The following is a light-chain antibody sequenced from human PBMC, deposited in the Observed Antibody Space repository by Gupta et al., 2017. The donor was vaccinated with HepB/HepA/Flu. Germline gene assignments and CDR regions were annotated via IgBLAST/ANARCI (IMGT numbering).Light chain of an antibody. Sequence: SDELTQPPSVSVSPGQTARITCSGDTVPKKYVSWYQQKAGQAPVLAIYDDIKRPAGFPGRFSGSSAGTVATVTINGAELEDEADYYCYSTDSTGHPLFGGGTKLTVL. J-gene: IGLJ2*01. CDR1: TVPKKY. CDR3: YSTDSTGHPL. V-gene: IGLV3-10*01. CDR2: DDI.